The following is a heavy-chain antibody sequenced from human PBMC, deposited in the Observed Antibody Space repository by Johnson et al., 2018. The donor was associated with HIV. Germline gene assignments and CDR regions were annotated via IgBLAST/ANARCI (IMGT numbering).Heavy chain of an antibody. D-gene: IGHD3-3*01. Sequence: QVQLVESGGGVVQPGRSPRLSCAASGFSFSTYAMHWVRQAPGKGLEWVAVMSYDGTNKYYADSVKGRFTISRDNSKNTLYLQMNSLRAEDTAVYYCARDRRITIFGSGRAVQSNDAFDIWGQGTMVTVSS. J-gene: IGHJ3*02. CDR2: MSYDGTNK. CDR3: ARDRRITIFGSGRAVQSNDAFDI. V-gene: IGHV3-30*04. CDR1: GFSFSTYA.